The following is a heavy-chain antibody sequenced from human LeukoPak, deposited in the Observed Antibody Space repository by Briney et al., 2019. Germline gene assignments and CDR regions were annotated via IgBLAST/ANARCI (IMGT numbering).Heavy chain of an antibody. Sequence: GGSLRLSCAASGFTFSSYWMSWVSQAPGKGLEWVANIKQDGSEKYYVDSVKGRFTISRDNAKKSLYLQMSSLRAEDAAIYYCARDGSGGYYWGAFDIWGQGTMVTVSS. J-gene: IGHJ3*02. D-gene: IGHD3-22*01. CDR3: ARDGSGGYYWGAFDI. CDR1: GFTFSSYW. CDR2: IKQDGSEK. V-gene: IGHV3-7*01.